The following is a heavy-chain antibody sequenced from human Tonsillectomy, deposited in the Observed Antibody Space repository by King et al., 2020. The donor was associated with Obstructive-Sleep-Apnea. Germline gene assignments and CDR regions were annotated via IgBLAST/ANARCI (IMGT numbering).Heavy chain of an antibody. CDR3: AKGVAAAGSYYYYGMDV. V-gene: IGHV3-30*02. Sequence: QLVQSGGGVGQPGRSLRLSCAASGFSFISYGMHWVRQAPGKGLGRGALIRYDGRNKYYAESVKGRFTISRDNSKNTLYLQKNSLRAEDTALYYCAKGVAAAGSYYYYGMDVWGQGTTVTVSS. J-gene: IGHJ6*02. CDR2: IRYDGRNK. D-gene: IGHD6-13*01. CDR1: GFSFISYG.